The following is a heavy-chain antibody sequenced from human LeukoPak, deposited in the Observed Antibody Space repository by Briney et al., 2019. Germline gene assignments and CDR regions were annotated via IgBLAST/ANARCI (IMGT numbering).Heavy chain of an antibody. CDR2: IKQDGSEK. Sequence: QSGGSLRLSCAASGFIFSSYWTSWVRQAPGKGLEWVANIKQDGSEKYYVDSVKGRFTISRDNAKNSLYLQMNCLRAEDTAVYYCARPYHEAFDIWGQGTMVTVSS. CDR1: GFIFSSYW. CDR3: ARPYHEAFDI. J-gene: IGHJ3*02. D-gene: IGHD3-16*01. V-gene: IGHV3-7*01.